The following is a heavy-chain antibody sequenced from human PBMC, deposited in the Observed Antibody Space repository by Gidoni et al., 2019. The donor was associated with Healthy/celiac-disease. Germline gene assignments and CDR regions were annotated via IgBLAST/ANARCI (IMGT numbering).Heavy chain of an antibody. V-gene: IGHV4-39*01. Sequence: QLQLQESGPGLVKPSETLSLTCTVSGGSISSSSYYWGWIRQPPGKGLEWIGSIYYSGSTYYNPSLKSRVTISVDTSKNQFSLKLSSVTAADTAVYYCARHRYYDFWSSGGGMDVWGQGTTVTVSS. CDR3: ARHRYYDFWSSGGGMDV. J-gene: IGHJ6*02. D-gene: IGHD3-3*01. CDR2: IYYSGST. CDR1: GGSISSSSYY.